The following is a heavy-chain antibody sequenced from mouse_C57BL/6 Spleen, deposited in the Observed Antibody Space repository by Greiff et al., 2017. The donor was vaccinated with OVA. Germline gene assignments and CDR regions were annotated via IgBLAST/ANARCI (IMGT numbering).Heavy chain of an antibody. V-gene: IGHV1-64*01. J-gene: IGHJ1*03. CDR3: ARRNYYGSSLWYFDV. CDR2: LHPNLVST. CDR1: GYTFTSYW. Sequence: QVQLQQPGAELVKPGASVKLSCKASGYTFTSYWMHWVKQRPGQGLEFLFLLHPNLVSTHYNEKFKSKATLTVDKSSSTAYMQLSSLTSEDSAVYYCARRNYYGSSLWYFDVWGTGTTVTVSS. D-gene: IGHD1-1*01.